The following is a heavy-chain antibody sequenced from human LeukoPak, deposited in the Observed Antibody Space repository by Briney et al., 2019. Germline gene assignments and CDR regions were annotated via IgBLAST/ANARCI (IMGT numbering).Heavy chain of an antibody. Sequence: ASVKVSCKASGYTFTSYGISWVRQAPGQGLEWMGWISAYNGNTNYARKLQGRVTMTTDTSTSTAYMELRSLRSDDTAVYYCARTRWELPPPTFDYWGQGTLVTVSS. D-gene: IGHD1-26*01. J-gene: IGHJ4*02. CDR2: ISAYNGNT. CDR1: GYTFTSYG. V-gene: IGHV1-18*01. CDR3: ARTRWELPPPTFDY.